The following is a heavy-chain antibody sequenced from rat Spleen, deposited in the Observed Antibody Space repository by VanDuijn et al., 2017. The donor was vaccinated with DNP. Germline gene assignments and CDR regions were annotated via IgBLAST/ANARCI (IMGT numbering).Heavy chain of an antibody. CDR2: IRYAGDNK. J-gene: IGHJ2*01. V-gene: IGHV5-22*01. CDR1: GFSFSDYY. D-gene: IGHD1-11*01. CDR3: ARHPLYGGYMYFDS. Sequence: EVQLVESGGGLVQPGGSLKLSCTASGFSFSDYYMAWVRQTPTKGLEWVASIRYAGDNKEYGDSGKGRFTISRDNGKNSLYLHMDSLKSEDTATYYCARHPLYGGYMYFDSWGQGVMVTVSS.